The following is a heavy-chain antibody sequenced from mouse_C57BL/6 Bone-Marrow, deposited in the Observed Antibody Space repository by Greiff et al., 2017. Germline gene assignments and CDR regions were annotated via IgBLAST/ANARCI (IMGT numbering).Heavy chain of an antibody. V-gene: IGHV1-26*01. Sequence: EVKLQQSGPELVKPGASVKISCKASGYTFTDYYMNWVKQSHGKSLEWIGDINPNNGGTSYNQKFKGKATLNVDKSSSTAYMELRSLTSEDSAVYYCAREGVWGTGTTVTVSS. J-gene: IGHJ1*03. CDR2: INPNNGGT. CDR3: AREGV. CDR1: GYTFTDYY.